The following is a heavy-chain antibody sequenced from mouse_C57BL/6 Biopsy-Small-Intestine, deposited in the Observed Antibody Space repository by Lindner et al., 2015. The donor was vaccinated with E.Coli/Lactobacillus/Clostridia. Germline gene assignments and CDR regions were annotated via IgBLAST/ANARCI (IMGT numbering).Heavy chain of an antibody. V-gene: IGHV1-54*01. CDR1: GYAFTNYL. J-gene: IGHJ4*01. CDR3: ARSGLQLSLRDYFYAMDY. CDR2: INPGSGVT. Sequence: VQLQESGAELVRPGTSVKVSCKASGYAFTNYLIEWVKQRPGQGLEWIGVINPGSGVTKYNENLKGKATLTVDKSSSTAYMQLSGLTSEDSAVYFCARSGLQLSLRDYFYAMDYWGQGTSVTVSS. D-gene: IGHD3-2*02.